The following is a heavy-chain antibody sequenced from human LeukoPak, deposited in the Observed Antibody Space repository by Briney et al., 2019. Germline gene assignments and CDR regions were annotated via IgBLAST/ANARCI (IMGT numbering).Heavy chain of an antibody. D-gene: IGHD6-19*01. CDR1: GYSISSGYY. J-gene: IGHJ4*02. V-gene: IGHV4-38-2*02. CDR3: ARDRGRAVAPLDY. CDR2: IYHSGST. Sequence: KPSETLSLTCTVSGYSISSGYYWGWIRQPPGKGLEWIGSIYHSGSTYYNPSLKSRVTISVDTSKNQFSLKLSSVTAADTAVYYCARDRGRAVAPLDYWGQGTLVTVSS.